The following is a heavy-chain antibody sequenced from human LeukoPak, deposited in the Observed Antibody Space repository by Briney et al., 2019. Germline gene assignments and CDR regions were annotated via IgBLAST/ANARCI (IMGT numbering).Heavy chain of an antibody. CDR3: ALGAGYYYYYMDV. V-gene: IGHV1-18*01. J-gene: IGHJ6*03. Sequence: ASVKVSCKTSGYTFTNYHVTWVRQAPGQGLEWLGWIYPNNGNTKSAQNFQGRVTMTTDTSTSTAYMQLGSLRFDDTAVYYCALGAGYYYYYMDVWGKGTTVTVSS. CDR2: IYPNNGNT. D-gene: IGHD6-19*01. CDR1: GYTFTNYH.